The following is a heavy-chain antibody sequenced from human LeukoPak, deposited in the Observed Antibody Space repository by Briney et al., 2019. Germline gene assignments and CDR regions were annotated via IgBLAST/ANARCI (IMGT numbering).Heavy chain of an antibody. Sequence: PGGSLSLSCSASGFTFSSNAMHWVRQAPGKGLEYVSGISSNGGSTYYPDSVKGRFTISRDNSKNTLYLQMSSLRTEDTAVYYCVTYCSSTSCYPRGFDTWGQGTMVTVSS. CDR1: GFTFSSNA. V-gene: IGHV3-64D*06. CDR3: VTYCSSTSCYPRGFDT. CDR2: ISSNGGST. J-gene: IGHJ3*02. D-gene: IGHD2-2*01.